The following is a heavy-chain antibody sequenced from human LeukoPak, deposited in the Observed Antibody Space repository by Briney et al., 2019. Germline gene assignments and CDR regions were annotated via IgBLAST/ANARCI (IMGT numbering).Heavy chain of an antibody. Sequence: PGGSLRLSCAASGFTFSSNYMSWVRQAPGKGLEWVSVIYSGGSTYYADSVKGRFTISRDNSKNTLYLQMNSLRAEDTAVYYCARALSGRYGMDVWGKGTTVTVSS. CDR1: GFTFSSNY. D-gene: IGHD3-10*01. J-gene: IGHJ6*04. CDR3: ARALSGRYGMDV. CDR2: IYSGGST. V-gene: IGHV3-53*01.